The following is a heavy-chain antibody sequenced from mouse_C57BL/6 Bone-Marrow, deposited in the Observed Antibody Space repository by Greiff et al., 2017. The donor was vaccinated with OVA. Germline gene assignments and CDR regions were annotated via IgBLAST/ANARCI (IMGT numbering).Heavy chain of an antibody. Sequence: QVQLQQSGPGLGAPSQSLSIPCPVSGFSLPSYAITWVRQPPGKGLEWLGVIWPGGGTTYNSALKSRLSISKDNAKSQVFLKMNSLQTDDTARYYCARKDYGSLYYFDYWGQGTTLTVSS. J-gene: IGHJ2*01. CDR1: GFSLPSYA. CDR3: ARKDYGSLYYFDY. CDR2: IWPGGGT. D-gene: IGHD1-1*01. V-gene: IGHV2-9-1*01.